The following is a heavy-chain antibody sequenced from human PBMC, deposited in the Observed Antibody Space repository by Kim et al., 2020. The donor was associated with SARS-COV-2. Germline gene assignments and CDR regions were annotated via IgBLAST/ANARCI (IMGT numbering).Heavy chain of an antibody. CDR3: ARDLFPMGVRGVRDNYYYYYGMDV. J-gene: IGHJ6*02. CDR2: IIPIFGTA. Sequence: SVKVSCKASGGTFSSYAISWVRQAPGQGLEWMGGIIPIFGTANYAQKFQGRVTITADESTSTAYMELSSLRSEDTAVYYCARDLFPMGVRGVRDNYYYYYGMDVWGRGTTVTVAS. CDR1: GGTFSSYA. V-gene: IGHV1-69*13. D-gene: IGHD3-10*01.